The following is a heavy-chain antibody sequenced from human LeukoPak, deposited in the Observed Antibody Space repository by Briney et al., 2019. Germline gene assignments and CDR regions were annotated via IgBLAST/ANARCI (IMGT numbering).Heavy chain of an antibody. CDR1: GYSISSGYY. CDR3: ARADYYDSSGYYLDY. CDR2: IYHSGST. Sequence: PSEALSLTCTVSGYSISSGYYWGWIRQPPGKGREGIWSIYHSGSTYYSPSLKSRVTISVDTSKNQFSLKLSSVTAADTAVYYCARADYYDSSGYYLDYWGQGTLVTVSS. J-gene: IGHJ4*02. D-gene: IGHD3-22*01. V-gene: IGHV4-38-2*02.